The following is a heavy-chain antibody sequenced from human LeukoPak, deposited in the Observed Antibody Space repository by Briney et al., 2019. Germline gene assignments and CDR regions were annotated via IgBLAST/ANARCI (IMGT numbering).Heavy chain of an antibody. CDR1: GGSISSGSYY. J-gene: IGHJ4*02. Sequence: SETLSLTCTVSGGSISSGSYYWSWIRQPAGKGLEWIGRIYTSGSTNYNPSLKSRVTISVDTSKNQFSLKPSSVTAADTAVYYCARDHGVSSGLGLDYWGQGTLVTVPS. CDR3: ARDHGVSSGLGLDY. D-gene: IGHD6-19*01. CDR2: IYTSGST. V-gene: IGHV4-61*02.